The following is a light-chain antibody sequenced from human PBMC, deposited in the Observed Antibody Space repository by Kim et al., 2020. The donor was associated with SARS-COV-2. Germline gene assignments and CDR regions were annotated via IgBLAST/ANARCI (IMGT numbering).Light chain of an antibody. CDR3: QQYDNWPPHT. CDR1: QSVSNN. Sequence: GSPGERATLSCRASQSVSNNLAWFQQKPGQAPRLLIYGASTRATGIPARFSGSGSGTEFTLTISSLQSEDFAVYYCQQYDNWPPHTFGQGTKLEI. CDR2: GAS. V-gene: IGKV3-15*01. J-gene: IGKJ2*01.